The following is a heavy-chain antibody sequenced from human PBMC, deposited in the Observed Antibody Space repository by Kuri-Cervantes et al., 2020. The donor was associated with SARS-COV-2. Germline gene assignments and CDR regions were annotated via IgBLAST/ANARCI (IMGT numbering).Heavy chain of an antibody. D-gene: IGHD3-22*01. Sequence: ESLKISCTVSGGSISSHYWSWIRQPPGKGLEWIGYVYSSGSTNYSPSLKGRVTMSVDTSKNQFFLKLTSVTAADPAVYYCTRAGYDSSGYYYSFDFWGQGTLVTVSS. CDR2: VYSSGST. CDR1: GGSISSHY. CDR3: TRAGYDSSGYYYSFDF. J-gene: IGHJ4*02. V-gene: IGHV4-59*11.